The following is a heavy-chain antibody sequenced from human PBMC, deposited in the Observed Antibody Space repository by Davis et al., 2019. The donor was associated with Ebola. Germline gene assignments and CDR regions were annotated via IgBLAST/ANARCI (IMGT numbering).Heavy chain of an antibody. J-gene: IGHJ5*02. CDR3: ARDICSGGIFPGSCYSRWFDP. CDR2: IYHSGST. CDR1: GGSFSGYY. V-gene: IGHV4-34*01. D-gene: IGHD2-15*01. Sequence: MPSETLSLTCAVYGGSFSGYYWSWIRQPPGKGLEWIGYIYHSGSTYYNPSLKSRVTISVDRSKNQFSLKLSSVTAADTAVYYCARDICSGGIFPGSCYSRWFDPWGQGTLVTVSS.